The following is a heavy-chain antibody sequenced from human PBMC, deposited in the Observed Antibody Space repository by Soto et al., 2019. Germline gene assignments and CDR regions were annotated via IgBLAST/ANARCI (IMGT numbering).Heavy chain of an antibody. CDR2: LKSRRDGGTS. D-gene: IGHD2-8*02. CDR1: GITFTNAW. Sequence: EVQLVESGGGLVKPGGSLRLSCAASGITFTNAWMGWVRQAPGKGLEWIGRLKSRRDGGTSDYAAPVKGRFSISKDESKNTLYLQMNSLNTEETAVYHCTTDGGVSAYPLFWAWGQGPLVTVSS. V-gene: IGHV3-15*01. J-gene: IGHJ5*02. CDR3: TTDGGVSAYPLFWA.